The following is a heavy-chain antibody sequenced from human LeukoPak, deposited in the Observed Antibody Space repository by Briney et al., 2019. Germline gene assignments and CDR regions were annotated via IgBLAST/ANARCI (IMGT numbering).Heavy chain of an antibody. CDR3: AKNPSLGTYFRFDS. V-gene: IGHV3-23*01. CDR1: GFTFINYA. D-gene: IGHD2/OR15-2a*01. J-gene: IGHJ5*01. Sequence: GGSLRLSGTASGFTFINYAVSWVRQAPGKGLEWVSAISGSGGTTYYADSVKGRFTISRDNSKNTLYLQMNSLRAEDTAIYYCAKNPSLGTYFRFDSWGQGTLVTVSS. CDR2: ISGSGGTT.